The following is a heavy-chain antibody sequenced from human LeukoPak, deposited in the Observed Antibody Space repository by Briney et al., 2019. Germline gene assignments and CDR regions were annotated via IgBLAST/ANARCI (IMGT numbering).Heavy chain of an antibody. V-gene: IGHV4-39*01. CDR3: ARYMDTAMVTTFA. CDR1: GGSISSSSYY. CDR2: IYYSGST. J-gene: IGHJ5*02. Sequence: SETLSLTCTVSGGSISSSSYYWGWIRQPPGKGLEWIGSIYYSGSTYYNPSLKSRVTISVDTSKNQFSLKLSSVTAADTAVYYCARYMDTAMVTTFAWGQGTLVTVSS. D-gene: IGHD5-18*01.